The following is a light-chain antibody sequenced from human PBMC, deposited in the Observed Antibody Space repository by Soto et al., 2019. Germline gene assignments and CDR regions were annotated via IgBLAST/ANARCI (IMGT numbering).Light chain of an antibody. V-gene: IGKV3-11*01. CDR1: QSVSSY. CDR3: QQRSNLPFT. J-gene: IGKJ3*01. Sequence: EIVMTQSPATLSVSPGERATLSCRASQSVSSYLAWYQQKPGQAPRLLIYDASNRATGIPARFSGSGSGTDFTLTISSLEPEDFAVYYCQQRSNLPFTFGPGTKVDIK. CDR2: DAS.